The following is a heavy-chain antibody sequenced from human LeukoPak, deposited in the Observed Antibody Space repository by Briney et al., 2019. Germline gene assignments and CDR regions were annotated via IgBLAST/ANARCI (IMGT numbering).Heavy chain of an antibody. V-gene: IGHV4-61*02. Sequence: PSQTLSLTCTVSGGSIRSGTYYWTWIRQAAGKGLEWVGRIYLSGSTTYIPSLKGRVTISADTSKNQFSLKLNSVTAADTAVYYCARVTVGSRGSNAYYYYYMDVWGKGTTVTISS. J-gene: IGHJ6*03. CDR1: GGSIRSGTYY. CDR3: ARVTVGSRGSNAYYYYYMDV. CDR2: IYLSGST. D-gene: IGHD2-15*01.